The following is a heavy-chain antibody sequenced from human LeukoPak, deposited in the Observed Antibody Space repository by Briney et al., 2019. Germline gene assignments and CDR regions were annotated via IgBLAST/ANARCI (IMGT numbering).Heavy chain of an antibody. D-gene: IGHD3-22*01. J-gene: IGHJ6*03. CDR3: ASNYYDSSGYYLYYYYTDV. V-gene: IGHV1-69*05. CDR2: IIPIFGTA. Sequence: SVTVSCKASGGTFSSYAISWVRQAPGQGLEWMGGIIPIFGTANYAQKFQGRVTITTDESTSTAYMELSSLRSEDTGVYYCASNYYDSSGYYLYYYYTDVWGKGTTVTV. CDR1: GGTFSSYA.